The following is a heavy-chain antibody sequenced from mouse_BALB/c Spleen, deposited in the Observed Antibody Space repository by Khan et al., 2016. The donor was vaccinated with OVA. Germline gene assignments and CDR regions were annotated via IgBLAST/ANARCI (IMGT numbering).Heavy chain of an antibody. Sequence: EVQLQESGPGLVKPSQSLSLTCTVTGYSITSDYAWNWIRQFPGNKLEWMGYISYSGSTSYNPSLKSRISITRDTSKNQFFLQLNSVTTGDTATYYCARRAYYANWYSDVWGAGTTVTVAS. D-gene: IGHD1-1*02. CDR1: GYSITSDYA. CDR2: ISYSGST. J-gene: IGHJ1*01. CDR3: ARRAYYANWYSDV. V-gene: IGHV3-2*02.